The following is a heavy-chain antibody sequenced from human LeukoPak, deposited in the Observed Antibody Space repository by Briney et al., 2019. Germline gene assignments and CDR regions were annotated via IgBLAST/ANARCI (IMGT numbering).Heavy chain of an antibody. Sequence: GGSLRLSCAASGFTFSSYWMHWVRQVPGKGLVWLSRINTDGSTTSYADSVKGRFTISRDNAKNTLYLQMNSLRAEDTAVYYCARDFRTYYYGSGSYLIPEYYYYGMDVWGQGTTVTVSS. CDR2: INTDGSTT. V-gene: IGHV3-74*01. D-gene: IGHD3-10*01. CDR1: GFTFSSYW. CDR3: ARDFRTYYYGSGSYLIPEYYYYGMDV. J-gene: IGHJ6*02.